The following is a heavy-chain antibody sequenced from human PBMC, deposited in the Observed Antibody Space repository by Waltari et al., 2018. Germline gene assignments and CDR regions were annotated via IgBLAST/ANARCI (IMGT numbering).Heavy chain of an antibody. CDR2: IKTKTNKYAT. J-gene: IGHJ4*02. CDR3: ARLIDHVDY. D-gene: IGHD3-9*01. V-gene: IGHV3-73*02. CDR1: GFTFSGSV. Sequence: EVQLVESGGGLVQPGGSLKLSCAASGFTFSGSVMHWVRQASGKGLEWVGRIKTKTNKYATVYAASVKGRFTISRDDSKNTAYLQMNSLETEDTAMYYCARLIDHVDYWGQGTLVTVSS.